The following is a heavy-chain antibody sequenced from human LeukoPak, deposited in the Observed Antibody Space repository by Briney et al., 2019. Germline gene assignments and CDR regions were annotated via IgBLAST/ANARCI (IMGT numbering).Heavy chain of an antibody. CDR2: IIPIFGTA. CDR1: GGTFSSYA. V-gene: IGHV1-69*13. Sequence: SVKVTCKASGGTFSSYAISWVRQAPGQGLEWMGGIIPIFGTANYAQKFQGRVTITADESTSTAYMELSSLRSEDTAVYYCARGLNDFRVERATKQLVRGYYFDYWGQGTLVTVSS. J-gene: IGHJ4*02. CDR3: ARGLNDFRVERATKQLVRGYYFDY. D-gene: IGHD6-13*01.